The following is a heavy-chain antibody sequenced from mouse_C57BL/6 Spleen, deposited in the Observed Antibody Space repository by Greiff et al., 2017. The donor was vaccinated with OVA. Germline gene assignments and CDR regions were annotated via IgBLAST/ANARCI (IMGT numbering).Heavy chain of an antibody. V-gene: IGHV1-69*01. D-gene: IGHD2-1*01. CDR1: GYTFTSYW. Sequence: QVQLQQPGAELVMPGASVKLSCKASGYTFTSYWMHWVKQRTGQGLEWIGEIDPSDSYTNYNQKFKGKSTLTVDKSSSTAYMQLSSLTSEDSAVYYCARVYYSYFDVWGTGTTVTVSS. CDR3: ARVYYSYFDV. CDR2: IDPSDSYT. J-gene: IGHJ1*03.